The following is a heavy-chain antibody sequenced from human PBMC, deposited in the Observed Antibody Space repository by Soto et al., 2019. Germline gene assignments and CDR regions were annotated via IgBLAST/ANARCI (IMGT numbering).Heavy chain of an antibody. CDR2: ITSGLTT. CDR3: ARDTSHGVTIGGLDS. CDR1: GFSFGGYN. J-gene: IGHJ4*02. V-gene: IGHV3-48*02. D-gene: IGHD3-16*01. Sequence: EVQLVESGGGLVQPGGSLRLSCAASGFSFGGYNMNWVRQAPGKVLEWVSHITSGLTTHYADFVQGRFTISRDNAKNSLYLEMNDLRDEDTAVYYCARDTSHGVTIGGLDSWGQGTLVTVSS.